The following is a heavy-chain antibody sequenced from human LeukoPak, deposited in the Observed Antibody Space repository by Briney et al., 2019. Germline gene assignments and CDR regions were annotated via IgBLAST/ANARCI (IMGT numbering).Heavy chain of an antibody. Sequence: GASVKVSCKTSGYTFTGYYMHWVRQAPGQGLEWMGWIYPNSGGTNYAQKFQGRVTMTRDTSISTAYMELSRLRSDDTAVYYCASNLDGATYFPPWGQGTLVTVSS. CDR1: GYTFTGYY. J-gene: IGHJ4*02. CDR2: IYPNSGGT. D-gene: IGHD2/OR15-2a*01. CDR3: ASNLDGATYFPP. V-gene: IGHV1-2*02.